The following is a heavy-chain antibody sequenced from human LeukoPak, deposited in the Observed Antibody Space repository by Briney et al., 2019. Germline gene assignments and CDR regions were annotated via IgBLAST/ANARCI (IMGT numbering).Heavy chain of an antibody. J-gene: IGHJ4*02. Sequence: PSETLSLTCIVSGGSISGYYWSWIRQPPGGGLEFIGYIHYSGNTYYNPSLKGRVTISMDTSKNRFSLILYSVTAADTAMFYCARSNSGYQKPLDHWGPGALVTISS. CDR2: IHYSGNT. CDR3: ARSNSGYQKPLDH. D-gene: IGHD3-16*02. CDR1: GGSISGYY. V-gene: IGHV4-59*01.